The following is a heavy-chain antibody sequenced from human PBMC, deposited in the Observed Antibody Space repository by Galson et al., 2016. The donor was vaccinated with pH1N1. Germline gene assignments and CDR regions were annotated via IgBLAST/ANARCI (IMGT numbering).Heavy chain of an antibody. V-gene: IGHV4-39*07. Sequence: SETLSPTCTVSGGSISSSSYYWGWFRQPPGKGLEWIWDGYFNGDTYFNPSLQSRVTLSIDTSKNQFSLKMASLTAADPAVYFCARESLESLIISGDRVELNWFDPWGQGTLVTVSS. D-gene: IGHD3-3*01. CDR1: GGSISSSSYY. CDR2: GYFNGDT. CDR3: ARESLESLIISGDRVELNWFDP. J-gene: IGHJ5*02.